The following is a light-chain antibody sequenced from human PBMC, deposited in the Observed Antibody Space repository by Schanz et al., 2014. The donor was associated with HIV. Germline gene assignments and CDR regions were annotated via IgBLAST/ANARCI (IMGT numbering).Light chain of an antibody. Sequence: QSALTQPPSVSGSPGQSVTISCTGTSSDIGTYNRVSWYQQSPGTAPKLLIYEVSDRPSGIPDRFSGSKSGNTASLTISGLQAGDETDFYCSSYAGSNNLEVVFGGGTKLTVL. V-gene: IGLV2-18*02. CDR2: EVS. CDR1: SSDIGTYNR. J-gene: IGLJ2*01. CDR3: SSYAGSNNLEVV.